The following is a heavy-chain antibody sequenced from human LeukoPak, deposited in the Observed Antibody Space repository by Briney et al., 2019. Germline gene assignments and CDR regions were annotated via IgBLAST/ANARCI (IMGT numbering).Heavy chain of an antibody. CDR1: GFTFSSYA. CDR3: ARVLPGGSCYDY. D-gene: IGHD2-15*01. J-gene: IGHJ4*02. V-gene: IGHV3-64*02. CDR2: ISPDGGTT. Sequence: GGSLRLSCAASGFTFSSYALNWVRQAPGKGLEYVSAISPDGGTTYYADSVKGRFTISRDNSKNTLYLQMGSLRAEDMAVYYCARVLPGGSCYDYWGQGTLVPVSA.